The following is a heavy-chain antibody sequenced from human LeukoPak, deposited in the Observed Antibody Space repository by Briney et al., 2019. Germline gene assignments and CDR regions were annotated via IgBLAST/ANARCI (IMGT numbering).Heavy chain of an antibody. CDR2: ISSSNNYI. CDR1: DFTLSRYS. J-gene: IGHJ6*02. V-gene: IGHV3-21*01. CDR3: ARASRDWQLEHYYYYGMDV. Sequence: GSSLRLYCASSDFTLSRYSMNWARPAPGKGLEWDSCISSSNNYIYYADSVKGRFTISRDNAKNSLYLQMNSLRAEDTAVYYCARASRDWQLEHYYYYGMDVWGQGTTVTVSS. D-gene: IGHD6-13*01.